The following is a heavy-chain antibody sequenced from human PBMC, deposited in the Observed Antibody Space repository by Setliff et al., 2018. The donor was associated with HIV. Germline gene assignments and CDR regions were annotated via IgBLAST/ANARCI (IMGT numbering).Heavy chain of an antibody. CDR1: GGSIKSSSYY. V-gene: IGHV4-39*07. CDR2: IYYSGNT. CDR3: ARVNALIRAPFDY. Sequence: SETLSLTCTVSGGSIKSSSYYWGWIRQPPGKGLEWIGSIYYSGNTYYNPSLKSRVTISTDTSRNQFSLRLSSVTAADTAVYYCARVNALIRAPFDYWGQGALVTVSS. J-gene: IGHJ4*02.